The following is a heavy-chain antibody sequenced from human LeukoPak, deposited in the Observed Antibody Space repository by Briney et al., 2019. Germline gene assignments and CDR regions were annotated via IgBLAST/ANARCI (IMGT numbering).Heavy chain of an antibody. CDR1: GYTFPGYY. V-gene: IGHV1-2*02. J-gene: IGHJ4*02. CDR2: INPYSGDT. CDR3: ARTNGGYEYN. D-gene: IGHD5-12*01. Sequence: ASVKVSCKASGYTFPGYYMHWVRQAPGQGLAWMGWINPYSGDTTYAQKFQGRLTLTRDTSISTAYMEVSRLKSDDTAVYYCARTNGGYEYNWGQGTRVIVSS.